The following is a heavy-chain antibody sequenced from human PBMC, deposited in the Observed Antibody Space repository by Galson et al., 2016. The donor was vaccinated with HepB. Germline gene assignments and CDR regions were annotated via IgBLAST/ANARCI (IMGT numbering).Heavy chain of an antibody. V-gene: IGHV3-30*18. D-gene: IGHD3-10*01. CDR1: GFTFISSG. CDR3: VKGGPNYYGSGSYSQLEF. Sequence: SLRLSCATAGFTFISSGMHWVRQAPGKGLEWATFISYDGSNAYYADSVKGRFTVTRDNSKNTLYLQMNSLRPEDTAVYYCVKGGPNYYGSGSYSQLEFWGQGTLVTVSS. CDR2: ISYDGSNA. J-gene: IGHJ4*02.